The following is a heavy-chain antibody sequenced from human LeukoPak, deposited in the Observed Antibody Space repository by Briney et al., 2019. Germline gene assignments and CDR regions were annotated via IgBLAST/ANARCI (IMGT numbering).Heavy chain of an antibody. CDR2: ISGSGETT. D-gene: IGHD2-2*01. CDR1: GFTFSSYA. CDR3: AKSRGESRGASNY. V-gene: IGHV3-23*01. J-gene: IGHJ4*02. Sequence: GGSLRLSCAASGFTFSSYAMICVRRAPGEGLEWVSFISGSGETTYYADSVKGRFTISRDNSKNTLYLQMNSMRAEDTAVYYCAKSRGESRGASNYWGQGTLVTVSS.